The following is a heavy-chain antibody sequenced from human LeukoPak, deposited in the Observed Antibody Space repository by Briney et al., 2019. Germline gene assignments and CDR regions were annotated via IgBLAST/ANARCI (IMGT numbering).Heavy chain of an antibody. Sequence: SETLSLTCAVSGGSISSSNWWSWVRQPPGKGLEWIGEIYHSGSTNYNPSLKGRVTISVDKSKNQFSLKLSSVTAADTAVYYCARDHLAYYDSSGYYQTHWFDPWGQGTLVTVSS. CDR2: IYHSGST. D-gene: IGHD3-22*01. J-gene: IGHJ5*02. V-gene: IGHV4-4*02. CDR1: GGSISSSNW. CDR3: ARDHLAYYDSSGYYQTHWFDP.